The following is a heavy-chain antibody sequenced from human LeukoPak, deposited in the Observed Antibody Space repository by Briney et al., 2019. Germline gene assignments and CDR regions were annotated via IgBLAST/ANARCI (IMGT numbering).Heavy chain of an antibody. Sequence: GESLKISCKGSGYSFTSYWIGWVRQMPGKGLEWMGIIYPGDSDTRYSPSFQGQVTISADKSISTAYLQWSSLKASDTAMYHCARLPLYCSGGSCYSTNYYYGMDVWGQGTTVTVSS. CDR3: ARLPLYCSGGSCYSTNYYYGMDV. CDR2: IYPGDSDT. CDR1: GYSFTSYW. D-gene: IGHD2-15*01. J-gene: IGHJ6*02. V-gene: IGHV5-51*01.